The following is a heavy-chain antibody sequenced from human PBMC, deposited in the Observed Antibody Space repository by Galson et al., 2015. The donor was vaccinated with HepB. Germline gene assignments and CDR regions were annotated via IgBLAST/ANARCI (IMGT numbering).Heavy chain of an antibody. V-gene: IGHV3-30-3*01. Sequence: SLRLSCAASGFTFSSYAMHWVRQAPGKGLEWVAVISYDGSNKYYADSVKGRFTISRDNSKNTLYLQMNSLRAEDTAVYYCAAGSGSYYKWNLRGLYWGQGTLVTVSS. J-gene: IGHJ4*02. CDR1: GFTFSSYA. D-gene: IGHD3-10*01. CDR2: ISYDGSNK. CDR3: AAGSGSYYKWNLRGLY.